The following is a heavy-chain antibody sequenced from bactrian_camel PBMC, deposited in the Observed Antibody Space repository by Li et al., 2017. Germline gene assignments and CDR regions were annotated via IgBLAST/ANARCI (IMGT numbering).Heavy chain of an antibody. J-gene: IGHJ4*01. CDR1: GFTDSSYG. CDR2: IFSDSGDT. CDR3: AAAPGCYSGSWWVSLGARFDF. D-gene: IGHD3*01. Sequence: VQLVESGGGSVQAGGSLRLSCAASGFTDSSYGMSWVRQAPGKGREVVAKIFSDSGDTSYDDSVKGRFTISQNSAKNTAYLQMDSLKPEDTAMYYCAAAPGCYSGSWWVSLGARFDFWGQGTHVTVS. V-gene: IGHV3S40*01.